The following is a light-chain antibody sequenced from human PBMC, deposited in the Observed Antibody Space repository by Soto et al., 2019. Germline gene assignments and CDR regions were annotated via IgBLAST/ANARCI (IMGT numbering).Light chain of an antibody. J-gene: IGKJ5*01. CDR2: DAS. CDR3: QQRSNWPIT. V-gene: IGKV3-11*01. CDR1: QSVSSY. Sequence: IVWTQSPATLSFSPGERSTLSCRSSQSVSSYLAWYQQKPGQAPRLLIYDASNRATGIPARFSGSGSGTDFTLTISSLEPEDFAVYYCQQRSNWPITFGQGTRLEIK.